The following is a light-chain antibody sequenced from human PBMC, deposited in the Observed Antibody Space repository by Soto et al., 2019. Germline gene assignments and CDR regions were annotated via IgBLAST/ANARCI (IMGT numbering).Light chain of an antibody. CDR1: SSDVGGYNY. Sequence: QSVLTQPPSASGSPGQSVTISCTGTSSDVGGYNYVSWYQQHPGKAPKLMIYEVSKRPSGVPDRFSGSRSGNTASLTVSGLQAEDEAEYYCSSYAGSNNPYVFATGTKVTVL. J-gene: IGLJ1*01. V-gene: IGLV2-8*01. CDR2: EVS. CDR3: SSYAGSNNPYV.